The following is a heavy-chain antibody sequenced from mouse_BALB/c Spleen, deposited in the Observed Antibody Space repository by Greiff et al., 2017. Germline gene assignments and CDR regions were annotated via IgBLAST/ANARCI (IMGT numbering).Heavy chain of an antibody. J-gene: IGHJ4*01. V-gene: IGHV5-6-5*01. CDR3: ARESITTVVAYAMDY. D-gene: IGHD1-1*01. Sequence: DVHLVESGGGLVKPGGSLKLSCAASGFTFSSYAMSWVRQTPEKRLEWVASISSGGSTYYPDSVKGRFTISRDNARNILYLQMSSLRSEDTAMYYCARESITTVVAYAMDYWGQGTSVTVSS. CDR2: ISSGGST. CDR1: GFTFSSYA.